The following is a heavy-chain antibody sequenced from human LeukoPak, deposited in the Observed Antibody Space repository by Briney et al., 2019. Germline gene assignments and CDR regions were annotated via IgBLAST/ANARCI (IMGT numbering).Heavy chain of an antibody. D-gene: IGHD3-16*02. CDR1: GFTFSSYS. J-gene: IGHJ4*02. CDR3: ARGFADFVWGSYPSSY. V-gene: IGHV3-21*01. Sequence: PGDSLRLSCAASGFTFSSYSMNWVRQAPGKGLEWVSSITGSSSYTHYADSVKGRFTISRDNAKNSLYLQMNSLRAEDTAVYYCARGFADFVWGSYPSSYWGQGILVTVSS. CDR2: ITGSSSYT.